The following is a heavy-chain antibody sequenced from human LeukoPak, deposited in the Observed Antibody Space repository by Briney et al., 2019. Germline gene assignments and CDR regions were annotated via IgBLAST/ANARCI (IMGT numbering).Heavy chain of an antibody. CDR3: ARLDSGSYGFDY. CDR2: INAGNGNT. D-gene: IGHD1-26*01. CDR1: GYTSYA. J-gene: IGHJ4*02. V-gene: IGHV1-3*01. Sequence: ASVKVSCKASGYTSYAIHWVRQAPGQRLEWMGWINAGNGNTKSSQKFQGRVTITRDTSASTAYMELSSLRSEDTAVYYCARLDSGSYGFDYWGQGTLVTVSS.